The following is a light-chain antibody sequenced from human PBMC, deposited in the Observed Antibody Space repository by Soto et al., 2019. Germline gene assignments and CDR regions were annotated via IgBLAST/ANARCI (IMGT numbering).Light chain of an antibody. CDR2: EVS. Sequence: QSVLTQPASVSGSPGQSITISCTGTSSDVGSYNNVSWYQQHPGKAPKLMIYEVSDRPSGISSRFSGSKSGNTASLTISGLQTEDEADYYCSSYTSSSTLFGTGTKLTVL. J-gene: IGLJ1*01. V-gene: IGLV2-14*01. CDR3: SSYTSSSTL. CDR1: SSDVGSYNN.